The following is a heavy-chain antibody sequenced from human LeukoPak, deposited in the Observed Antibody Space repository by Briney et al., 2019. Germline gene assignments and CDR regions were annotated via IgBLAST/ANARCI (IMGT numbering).Heavy chain of an antibody. CDR3: SRYCSTTTCPGYYYGMDI. V-gene: IGHV3-23*01. CDR2: INGSGGTT. Sequence: GGSLRLSCAASGFTFSSYAMSWVRQAPGKGLEWASVINGSGGTTYYAESVKGRFTISRDNSKNTLYLQINSLRAEDTAVYYCSRYCSTTTCPGYYYGMDIWGQGTPVTVSS. D-gene: IGHD2-2*01. CDR1: GFTFSSYA. J-gene: IGHJ6*02.